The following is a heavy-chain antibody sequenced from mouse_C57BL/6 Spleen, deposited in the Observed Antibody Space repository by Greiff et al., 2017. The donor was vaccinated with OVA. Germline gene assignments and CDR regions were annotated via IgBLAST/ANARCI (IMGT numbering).Heavy chain of an antibody. Sequence: EVQLQQSGPELVKPGASVKISCKASGYSFTGYYMNWVKQSPEKSLEWIGEINPSTGGTTYNQKFKAKATLTVDKSSSTAYMQLKSLTSEDSAVYYCAQGDYYGSSYDYYAMDYWGQGTSVTVSS. J-gene: IGHJ4*01. CDR1: GYSFTGYY. CDR3: AQGDYYGSSYDYYAMDY. V-gene: IGHV1-42*01. D-gene: IGHD1-1*01. CDR2: INPSTGGT.